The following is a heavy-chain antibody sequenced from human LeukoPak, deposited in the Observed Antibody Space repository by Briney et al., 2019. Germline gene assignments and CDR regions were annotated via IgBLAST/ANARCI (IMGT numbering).Heavy chain of an antibody. CDR3: ARDRRGELSQGWFDP. J-gene: IGHJ5*02. CDR2: IFPIFRTA. CDR1: GGTFNNYI. D-gene: IGHD1-26*01. V-gene: IGHV1-69*08. Sequence: ASVKVSCKASGGTFNNYIINWVRQAPGQGLEWMGRIFPIFRTADYAQKFQGRLTITADKSTSTAYMELNSLTSEDTAVYFCARDRRGELSQGWFDPWGQGPLVSVSS.